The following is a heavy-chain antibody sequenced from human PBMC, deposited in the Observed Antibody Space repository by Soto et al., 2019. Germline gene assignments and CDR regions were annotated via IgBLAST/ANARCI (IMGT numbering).Heavy chain of an antibody. CDR3: ARRLNRSYFYGMDV. J-gene: IGHJ6*02. Sequence: VESLTLSCKGSGYSFSNCWIGWVREMPGKGLEWMGIIYPGVSDTRYSLSFQGQVTISADKAISTAYLQWSSLKASDTAMYYCARRLNRSYFYGMDVWGQGTTVTVSS. V-gene: IGHV5-51*01. CDR2: IYPGVSDT. CDR1: GYSFSNCW.